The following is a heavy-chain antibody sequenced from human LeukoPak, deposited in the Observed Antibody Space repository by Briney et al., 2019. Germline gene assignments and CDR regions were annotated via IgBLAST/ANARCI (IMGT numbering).Heavy chain of an antibody. D-gene: IGHD1-26*01. J-gene: IGHJ2*01. CDR2: ISGSGAST. CDR3: AKNRTVGASYWYLDL. Sequence: GGSLRLSCLTSGFTLSTNAMSWVRQAPGKGLEWISGISGSGASTYYADSVKGRFTISRDDSRNTLYLQMNSLRGDDTAVYYCAKNRTVGASYWYLDLWGRGTLVTVSS. CDR1: GFTLSTNA. V-gene: IGHV3-23*01.